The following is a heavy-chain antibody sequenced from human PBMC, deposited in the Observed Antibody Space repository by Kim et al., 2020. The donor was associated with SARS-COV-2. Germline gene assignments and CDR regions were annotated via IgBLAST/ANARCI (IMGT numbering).Heavy chain of an antibody. V-gene: IGHV3-9*01. D-gene: IGHD3-10*01. J-gene: IGHJ3*01. CDR2: ISWNSGSI. CDR1: GFTLDDHA. Sequence: GGCLRLSCAASGFTLDDHAMHWVRQSPGKGLEWVSGISWNSGSIGYGDSVKGRFTISRDNAKNSLYLQMNSLRAEDTALYYCAKDYGSGPVSDAFDFWGQGTMVTVSS. CDR3: AKDYGSGPVSDAFDF.